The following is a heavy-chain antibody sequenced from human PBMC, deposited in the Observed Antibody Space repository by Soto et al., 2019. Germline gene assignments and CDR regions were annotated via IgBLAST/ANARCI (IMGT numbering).Heavy chain of an antibody. CDR1: VYSFTSYW. D-gene: IGHD3-22*01. V-gene: IGHV5-51*01. J-gene: IGHJ3*02. CDR2: IYPGDSDT. CDR3: ARRGYYYDSSGYSLTPYAFDI. Sequence: GESLKISCKGSVYSFTSYWIGWVRQIPGKGLEWMGIIYPGDSDTKYSPSLQGQVTISADKSIRTAYLQWSSLKASDTAMYYCARRGYYYDSSGYSLTPYAFDIWGQGTMVTVSS.